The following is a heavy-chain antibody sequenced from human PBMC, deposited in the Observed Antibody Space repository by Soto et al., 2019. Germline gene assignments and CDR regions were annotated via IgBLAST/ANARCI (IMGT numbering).Heavy chain of an antibody. J-gene: IGHJ3*01. CDR3: ANHGGFDF. CDR1: GFTFSSSG. CDR2: ISVRGDYR. Sequence: EGQLLQSGGGLVQPGESLRVSCAASGFTFSSSGMSWVRQAPGKGLEWVSSISVRGDYRYYADSVKGRFTISRDNSKNTLYLQMNSLTAEDTTIYYCANHGGFDFWGQGKMVAVSS. V-gene: IGHV3-23*01. D-gene: IGHD4-17*01.